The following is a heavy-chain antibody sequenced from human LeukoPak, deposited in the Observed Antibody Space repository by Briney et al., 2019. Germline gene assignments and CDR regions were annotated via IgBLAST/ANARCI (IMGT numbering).Heavy chain of an antibody. J-gene: IGHJ4*02. Sequence: SQTLSLTCTVSGGSISSGDYYWSWIRQPPGKGLEWIVYIYYSGSTYYNPSLKSRVTISVDTSKNQFSLKLSSVTAADTAVYYCARDPGYYDSSGYVDWGQGTLVTVSS. V-gene: IGHV4-30-4*01. D-gene: IGHD3-22*01. CDR3: ARDPGYYDSSGYVD. CDR2: IYYSGST. CDR1: GGSISSGDYY.